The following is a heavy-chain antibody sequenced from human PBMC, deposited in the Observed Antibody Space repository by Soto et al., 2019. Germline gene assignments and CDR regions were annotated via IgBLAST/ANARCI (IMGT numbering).Heavy chain of an antibody. D-gene: IGHD3-10*01. Sequence: EVQLVESGGGLVQPGESLRLSCAASGFTVSNYHMTWVRQAPGKGLEWVSAVYADGATSHADSVKDRFTVSRDNSRNTLNLQMSGLRAEDTAVYSCARSGGGLDYWGQGTLVTVSS. CDR3: ARSGGGLDY. CDR2: VYADGAT. CDR1: GFTVSNYH. V-gene: IGHV3-66*01. J-gene: IGHJ4*02.